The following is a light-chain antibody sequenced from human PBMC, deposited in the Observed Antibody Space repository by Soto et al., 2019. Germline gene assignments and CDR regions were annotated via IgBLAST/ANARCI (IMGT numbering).Light chain of an antibody. CDR3: QQRSNWPSLT. Sequence: EIGLTQSPATLSLAPGERATLSCRASQSVSSYLAWYPQKPCQDPRLLTYDASNRATGIPARFSGSGSGTDFTLSISSLLPEDVAVDYCQQRSNWPSLTCGGGTNVEI. J-gene: IGKJ4*02. CDR2: DAS. V-gene: IGKV3-11*01. CDR1: QSVSSY.